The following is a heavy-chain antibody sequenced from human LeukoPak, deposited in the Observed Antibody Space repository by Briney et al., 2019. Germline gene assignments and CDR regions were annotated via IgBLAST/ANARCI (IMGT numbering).Heavy chain of an antibody. J-gene: IGHJ4*02. D-gene: IGHD2/OR15-2a*01. V-gene: IGHV3-30*03. Sequence: GKSLRLSCAASGFTFSSYGMHWDRQAPGKGLEWVAVISYDGSSKYYTDSVKGRFTISRDNSKNTLYLQMNSLRAEDTAVYYCARGENSKTYPVSGYWGQGALVTVSS. CDR2: ISYDGSSK. CDR3: ARGENSKTYPVSGY. CDR1: GFTFSSYG.